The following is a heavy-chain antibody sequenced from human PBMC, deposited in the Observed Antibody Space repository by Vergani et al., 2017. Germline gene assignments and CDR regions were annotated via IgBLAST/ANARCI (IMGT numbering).Heavy chain of an antibody. CDR1: GFSIDNGYY. J-gene: IGHJ4*02. V-gene: IGHV4-38-2*01. D-gene: IGHD3-9*01. Sequence: QVQLQESGPGLVKPSETLSLTCAVSGFSIDNGYYWDWIRQPPGKGLEWIGSIYRTGRTHFNPSLKSRVTISGDTSNNHCSLRLNSLTAAYTAVYYCARRSGIVYDIFSGTQYFFDFWGQGTLVTVSS. CDR3: ARRSGIVYDIFSGTQYFFDF. CDR2: IYRTGRT.